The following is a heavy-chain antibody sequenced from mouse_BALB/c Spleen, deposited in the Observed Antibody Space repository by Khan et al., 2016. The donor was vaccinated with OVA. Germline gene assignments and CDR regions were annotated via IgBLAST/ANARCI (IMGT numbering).Heavy chain of an antibody. CDR3: ARPFYHGSRYDTMHA. CDR2: IYPGSGNT. D-gene: IGHD1-1*01. Sequence: QVQLQQSGAELVRPGTSVKMSCKAAGYTFTNYWIGWVKQRPGHGLEWIGDIYPGSGNTNYNEKFRGKATLTADTYSSTAYMQLNSLTSEDSAIYYCARPFYHGSRYDTMHAWGHVTSVTVSS. J-gene: IGHJ4*01. CDR1: GYTFTNYW. V-gene: IGHV1-63*02.